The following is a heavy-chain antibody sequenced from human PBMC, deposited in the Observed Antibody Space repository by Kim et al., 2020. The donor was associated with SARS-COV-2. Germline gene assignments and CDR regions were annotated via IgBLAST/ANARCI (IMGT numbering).Heavy chain of an antibody. J-gene: IGHJ6*02. D-gene: IGHD2-2*01. CDR1: GFTFSSYW. CDR2: INSDGSST. CDR3: ARDWQEVVPAAIYYYGMDV. V-gene: IGHV3-74*01. Sequence: GGSLRLSCAASGFTFSSYWMHWVRQAPGKGLVWVSRINSDGSSTSYADSVKGRFTISRDNAKNTLYLQMNSLRAEDTAVYYCARDWQEVVPAAIYYYGMDVWGQGTTVTVSS.